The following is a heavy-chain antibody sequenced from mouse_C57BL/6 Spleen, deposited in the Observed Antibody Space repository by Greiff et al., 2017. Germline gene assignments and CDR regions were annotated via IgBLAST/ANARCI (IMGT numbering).Heavy chain of an antibody. V-gene: IGHV5-17*01. CDR2: ISSGSSPL. D-gene: IGHD2-2*01. J-gene: IGHJ1*03. CDR3: ARNGYGKYWYFDV. CDR1: GFTFSDYG. Sequence: EVQVVESGGGLVKPGGSLKLSCAASGFTFSDYGMHWVRQAPEKGLEWVAYISSGSSPLYYADTVKGRFTISRDNAKNTLFLQMTSLRSEDTAMYYCARNGYGKYWYFDVWGTGTTVTVSS.